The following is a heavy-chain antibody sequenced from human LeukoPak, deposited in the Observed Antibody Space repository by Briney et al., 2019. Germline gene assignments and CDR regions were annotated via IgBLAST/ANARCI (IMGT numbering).Heavy chain of an antibody. Sequence: SETLSLTCTVSGGSSSSYYWSWIRQPPGKGLEWIGYIYYSGSTNYNPSLKSRVTISVDTSKNQFSLKLSSVTAADTAVYYCARCEYSYGLFDYWGQGTLVTVSS. CDR2: IYYSGST. CDR1: GGSSSSYY. V-gene: IGHV4-59*01. D-gene: IGHD5-18*01. CDR3: ARCEYSYGLFDY. J-gene: IGHJ4*02.